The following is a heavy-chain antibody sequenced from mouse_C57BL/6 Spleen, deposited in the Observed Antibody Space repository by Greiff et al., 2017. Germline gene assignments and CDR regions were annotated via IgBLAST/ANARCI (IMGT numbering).Heavy chain of an antibody. D-gene: IGHD2-4*01. CDR3: ARDNDYEGYFDY. J-gene: IGHJ2*01. V-gene: IGHV5-4*01. CDR2: ISDGGSYT. CDR1: GFTFSSYA. Sequence: EVQRVESGGGLVKPGGSLKLSCAASGFTFSSYAMSWVRQTPEKRLEWVATISDGGSYTYYPDNVKGRFTISRDNAKNNLYLQMSHLKSEDTAMYYCARDNDYEGYFDYWGQGTTRTVSS.